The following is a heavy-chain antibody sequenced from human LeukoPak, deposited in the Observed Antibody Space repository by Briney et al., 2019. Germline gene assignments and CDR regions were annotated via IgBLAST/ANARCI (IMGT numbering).Heavy chain of an antibody. D-gene: IGHD6-13*01. J-gene: IGHJ4*02. CDR1: GGTFISYA. Sequence: ASVKVSCKASGGTFISYAISWVRQAPGQGLEWMGWINAGNGNTKYSQKFQGRVTITRDTSASTAYMELSSLRSEDTAVYYCARYRRGQQLIDYWGQGTLVTVSS. V-gene: IGHV1-3*01. CDR3: ARYRRGQQLIDY. CDR2: INAGNGNT.